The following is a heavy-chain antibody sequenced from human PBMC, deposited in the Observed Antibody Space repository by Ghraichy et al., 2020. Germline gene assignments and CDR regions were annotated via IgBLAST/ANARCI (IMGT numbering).Heavy chain of an antibody. CDR2: ISGAGDYI. V-gene: IGHV3-23*01. J-gene: IGHJ4*02. D-gene: IGHD2-15*01. Sequence: GGSLRLSCKGSGFTFNTYALSWVRQAPGKGLEWVSAISGAGDYIYYIDSVKGRFTISRDNSKNTLNLQMNSLRAEDTAVYYCAKLVDYCSGVSCDSDHWGQGTLVTVSS. CDR1: GFTFNTYA. CDR3: AKLVDYCSGVSCDSDH.